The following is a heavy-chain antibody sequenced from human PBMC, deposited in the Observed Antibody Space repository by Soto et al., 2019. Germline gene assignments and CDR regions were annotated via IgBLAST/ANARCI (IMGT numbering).Heavy chain of an antibody. CDR3: GRLMEYFNGMDV. Sequence: QVQLVQSGAEVRGPGASVQVSCKASGYTFANYLISWVRQAPGQGLEWMGWISTYNGNTNYARKVKGRVTMTTDTSTTTAYMELRSLRYDDTAAYYCGRLMEYFNGMDVLGQGTTVTAAS. CDR1: GYTFANYL. CDR2: ISTYNGNT. V-gene: IGHV1-18*01. D-gene: IGHD3-3*01. J-gene: IGHJ6*02.